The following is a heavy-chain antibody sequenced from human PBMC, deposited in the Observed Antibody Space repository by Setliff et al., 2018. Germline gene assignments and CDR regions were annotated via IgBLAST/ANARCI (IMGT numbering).Heavy chain of an antibody. CDR2: LYHIGAT. D-gene: IGHD6-6*01. CDR1: GGSISTTNYF. V-gene: IGHV4-39*07. CDR3: ARGYAARVGFGNWFDP. J-gene: IGHJ5*02. Sequence: SETLSLTCTVSGGSISTTNYFWGWIRQPPGGGLEWIGILYHIGATYYNPSLKSRVTISVDTPNNQFSLKLSSVTAADTAVFYCARGYAARVGFGNWFDPWGQGTLVTVSS.